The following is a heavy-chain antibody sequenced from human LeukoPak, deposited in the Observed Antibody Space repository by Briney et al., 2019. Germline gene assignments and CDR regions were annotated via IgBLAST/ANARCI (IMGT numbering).Heavy chain of an antibody. CDR3: AKGWDSSGYPYDAFDI. J-gene: IGHJ3*02. Sequence: ASVKVSCKVSGYTFTGYYMHWVRQAPGQGLEWMGRINPNSGGTNYAQKFQGRVTMTRDTSISTAYMELSRLRSDDTAVYYCAKGWDSSGYPYDAFDIWGQGTMVTVSS. CDR2: INPNSGGT. CDR1: GYTFTGYY. V-gene: IGHV1-2*06. D-gene: IGHD3-22*01.